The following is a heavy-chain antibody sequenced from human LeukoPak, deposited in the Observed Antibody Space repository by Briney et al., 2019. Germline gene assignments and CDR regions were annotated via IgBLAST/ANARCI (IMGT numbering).Heavy chain of an antibody. Sequence: KTGGSLRLSCAASGFTFSSYSMNWVRQAPGKGLKWVSSISSSSRYIYYADSVKGRFTISRDNAKNSLYLQMNSLRAEDTAVYYCARGMDADYDFWSGYPYYFDYWGQGTLVTVSS. CDR2: ISSSSRYI. CDR1: GFTFSSYS. D-gene: IGHD3-3*01. V-gene: IGHV3-21*01. CDR3: ARGMDADYDFWSGYPYYFDY. J-gene: IGHJ4*02.